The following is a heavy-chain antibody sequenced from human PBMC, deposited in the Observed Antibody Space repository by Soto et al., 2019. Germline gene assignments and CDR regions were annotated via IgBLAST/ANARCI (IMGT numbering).Heavy chain of an antibody. D-gene: IGHD3-16*01. CDR3: ARDPGYDYIWGSYSLGQFDD. J-gene: IGHJ4*02. CDR1: GFTFSSYS. Sequence: PGGSLRLSCAASGFTFSSYSMNWVRQAPGKGLEWVSSISSSSSYIYYADSVKGRFTISRDNAKNSLYLQMNSLRAEDTAVYYCARDPGYDYIWGSYSLGQFDDWGQGTLVTVSS. CDR2: ISSSSSYI. V-gene: IGHV3-21*01.